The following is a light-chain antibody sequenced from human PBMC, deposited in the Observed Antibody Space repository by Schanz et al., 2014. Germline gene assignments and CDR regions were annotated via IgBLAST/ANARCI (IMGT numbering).Light chain of an antibody. Sequence: EIVMTQSPATLSVSPGERATLSCRASQSVRSSLAWYQQKPGQAPRLLIYGASSRATGIPARFSGSGSGTEFSLTISSLQSEDFAVFYCHQYGGSPWTFGQGTKVEIK. CDR2: GAS. CDR1: QSVRSS. J-gene: IGKJ1*01. V-gene: IGKV3-15*01. CDR3: HQYGGSPWT.